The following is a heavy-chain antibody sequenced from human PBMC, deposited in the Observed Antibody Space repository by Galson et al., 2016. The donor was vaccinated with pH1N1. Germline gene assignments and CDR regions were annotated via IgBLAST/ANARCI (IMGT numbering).Heavy chain of an antibody. V-gene: IGHV1-18*01. CDR3: ARDRGVFDI. CDR2: ISAYDGHT. CDR1: GYTFIYYG. Sequence: SVKVSCKASGYTFIYYGIAWVRQAPGQGPEWMGWISAYDGHTDYAQNFQGRVAMTIDTSTSTANMELRSLRSDDTAVYYCARDRGVFDIWGQGTRVTVSS. J-gene: IGHJ3*02. D-gene: IGHD3-10*01.